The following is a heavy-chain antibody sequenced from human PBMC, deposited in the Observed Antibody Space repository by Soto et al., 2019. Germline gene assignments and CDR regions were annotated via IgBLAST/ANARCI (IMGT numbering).Heavy chain of an antibody. D-gene: IGHD1-1*01. CDR2: IYYSGST. CDR3: ARVYNWNYSL. Sequence: SETLSLTCTVAGGSISSGGYYWSWIRQHPGKGLEWIGYIYYSGSTYYNPSLKSRVTISVDTSKNQFSLKLSSVTAADTAVYYCARVYNWNYSLWGQGTLVTVSS. J-gene: IGHJ4*02. V-gene: IGHV4-31*03. CDR1: GGSISSGGYY.